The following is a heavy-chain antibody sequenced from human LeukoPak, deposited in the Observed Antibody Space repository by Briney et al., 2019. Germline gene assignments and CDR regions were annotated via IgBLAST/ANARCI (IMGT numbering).Heavy chain of an antibody. V-gene: IGHV4-30-2*01. CDR2: IYHSGST. J-gene: IGHJ4*02. CDR3: ARVGVGIVGALDY. D-gene: IGHD1-26*01. Sequence: SQTLSLTCAVSGGSISSGGYSWSWIRQPPGQGLEWIGYIYHSGSTFYNPSLKSRVTMSIDRSKNQFSLKLSSVTAADTAVYYCARVGVGIVGALDYWGQGTLVTVSS. CDR1: GGSISSGGYS.